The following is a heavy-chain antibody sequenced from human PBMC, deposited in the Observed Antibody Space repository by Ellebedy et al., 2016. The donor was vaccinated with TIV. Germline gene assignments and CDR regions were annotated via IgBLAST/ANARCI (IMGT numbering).Heavy chain of an antibody. CDR1: GFSFSSYW. J-gene: IGHJ4*02. CDR2: IKQEGYEQ. CDR3: ARDGDTKAAATILDY. D-gene: IGHD2-15*01. V-gene: IGHV3-7*01. Sequence: PGGSLRLSCVASGFSFSSYWMSWVRQTPGKGLEWVASIKQEGYEQSYVDSVEGRFIISRDNAKSSLYLQMTSLRVEDTAVYYCARDGDTKAAATILDYWGQGTLVTVSS.